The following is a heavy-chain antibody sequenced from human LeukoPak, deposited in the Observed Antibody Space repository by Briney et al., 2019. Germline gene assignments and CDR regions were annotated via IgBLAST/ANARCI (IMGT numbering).Heavy chain of an antibody. CDR1: GGSFSSYY. V-gene: IGHV4-39*07. CDR3: ARDGSTTVTTAGG. D-gene: IGHD4-11*01. Sequence: PSETLSLTCAVYGGSFSSYYWGWIRQPPGKGLEWIGSIYYSGSTYYNPSLKSRVTISVDTSKNQFSLKLSSVTAADTAVYYCARDGSTTVTTAGGWGQGTMVTVSS. CDR2: IYYSGST. J-gene: IGHJ3*01.